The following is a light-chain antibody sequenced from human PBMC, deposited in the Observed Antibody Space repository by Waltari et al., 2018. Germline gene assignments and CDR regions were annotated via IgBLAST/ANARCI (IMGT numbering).Light chain of an antibody. Sequence: ESVMTQSPGTLSLSLGERATLSCRASQSVSSSYLAWYQQRPGQAPRLLIYGASSRATGVPDRFSASGSGTDFTLTISRLEPEDFAVYYCQQYGNSPIYTFGQGTKLEI. CDR3: QQYGNSPIYT. CDR1: QSVSSSY. J-gene: IGKJ2*01. V-gene: IGKV3-20*01. CDR2: GAS.